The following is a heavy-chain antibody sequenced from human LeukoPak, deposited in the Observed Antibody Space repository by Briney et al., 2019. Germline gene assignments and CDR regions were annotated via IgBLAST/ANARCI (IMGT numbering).Heavy chain of an antibody. D-gene: IGHD5-12*01. V-gene: IGHV4-59*12. Sequence: SETLSLTCTVSGGSISSYYWSWIRQPPGKGLEWIGYIYYSGSTNYNPSLKSRVTISVDTSKNQFSLKLSSVTAADTAVYYCARDVYSGYDPKDYYYYYMDVWGKGTTVTISS. CDR3: ARDVYSGYDPKDYYYYYMDV. CDR2: IYYSGST. CDR1: GGSISSYY. J-gene: IGHJ6*03.